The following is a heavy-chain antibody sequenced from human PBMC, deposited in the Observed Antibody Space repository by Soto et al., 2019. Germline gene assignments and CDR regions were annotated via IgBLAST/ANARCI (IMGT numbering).Heavy chain of an antibody. Sequence: SETLSLTCGVSGDTISTGGYSWAWIRQPPGKALEWIGHTYHSGNPYYNPSLKSRVIISVDRSKNQFSLKVSSVTAADTAVYYCASQVYDILTGYYTHFDYWGQGTLVTVSS. CDR1: GDTISTGGYS. V-gene: IGHV4-30-2*01. D-gene: IGHD3-9*01. CDR3: ASQVYDILTGYYTHFDY. CDR2: TYHSGNP. J-gene: IGHJ4*02.